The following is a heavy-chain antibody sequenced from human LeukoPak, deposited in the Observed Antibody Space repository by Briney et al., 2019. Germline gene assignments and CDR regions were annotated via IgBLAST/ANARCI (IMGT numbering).Heavy chain of an antibody. J-gene: IGHJ5*02. D-gene: IGHD3-9*01. Sequence: SETLSLTCTVSGGSISSYYWSWIRQPAGKGLEWIGRIYTSGSTNYSPSLKSRVTMSVDTSKNQFSLKLSSVTAADTAVYYCARDERYFETGDWFDPWGQGTLVTVSS. V-gene: IGHV4-4*07. CDR3: ARDERYFETGDWFDP. CDR1: GGSISSYY. CDR2: IYTSGST.